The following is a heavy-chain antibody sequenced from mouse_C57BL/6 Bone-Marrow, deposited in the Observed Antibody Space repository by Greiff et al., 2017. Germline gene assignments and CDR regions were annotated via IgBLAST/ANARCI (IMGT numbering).Heavy chain of an antibody. CDR2: INPSTGGT. CDR1: GYSFTGYY. Sequence: EVQLQESGPELVKPGASVKISCKASGYSFTGYYMNWVKQSPEKSLEWIGEINPSTGGTTYNQKFKAKATLTVDKSSSTAYMQLKSMTSEDSAVYYCASKNIYYYGSSSDYWGQGTTLTVSS. V-gene: IGHV1-42*01. D-gene: IGHD1-1*01. CDR3: ASKNIYYYGSSSDY. J-gene: IGHJ2*01.